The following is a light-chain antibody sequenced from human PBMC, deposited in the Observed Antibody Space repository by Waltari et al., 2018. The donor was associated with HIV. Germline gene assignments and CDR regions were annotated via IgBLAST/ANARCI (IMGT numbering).Light chain of an antibody. V-gene: IGKV3-11*01. CDR3: QQRSNWPPYT. J-gene: IGKJ2*01. CDR2: DAS. CDR1: QCVSSY. Sequence: EIVSTPSPATLSLSPGERATFSCRASQCVSSYLAWYQQKPGQAPRLLIYDASNRATGIPARFSGSGSGTDFTLTITSLEPEDFAVYYCQQRSNWPPYTFGQGTKLEIK.